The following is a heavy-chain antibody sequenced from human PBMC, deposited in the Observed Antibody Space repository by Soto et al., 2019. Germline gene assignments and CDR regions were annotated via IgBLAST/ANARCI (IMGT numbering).Heavy chain of an antibody. Sequence: LRLSCAASGFTFNSHAIRWVRQDPGKGLEWVSCISGSGTSTYYAKSAKGRFTISRDNSENTLYLQMSSLGADDTAIYYCARVVRILEDLLYFENWGQGTLVTVSS. J-gene: IGHJ4*02. V-gene: IGHV3-23*01. CDR1: GFTFNSHA. CDR3: ARVVRILEDLLYFEN. D-gene: IGHD3-10*01. CDR2: ISGSGTST.